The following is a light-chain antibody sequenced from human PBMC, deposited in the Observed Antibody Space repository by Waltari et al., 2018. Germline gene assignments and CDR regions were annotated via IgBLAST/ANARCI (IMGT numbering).Light chain of an antibody. Sequence: DIQLTQSPSFLSASVGDRVTITCRASQGIGSYLAWYQQKPGKAPTLLIYAASTFQSGVPSRFSGSYSGTEFTLTISSLQPEDFASYFCQQLHSYPRTFGGGTKMEI. V-gene: IGKV1-9*01. CDR1: QGIGSY. J-gene: IGKJ4*01. CDR2: AAS. CDR3: QQLHSYPRT.